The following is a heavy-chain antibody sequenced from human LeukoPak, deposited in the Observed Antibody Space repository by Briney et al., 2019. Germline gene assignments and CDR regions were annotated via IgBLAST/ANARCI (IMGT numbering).Heavy chain of an antibody. CDR2: ISDSSTYT. V-gene: IGHV3-21*06. CDR3: ARGDGSGWYEATFDY. J-gene: IGHJ4*02. Sequence: GGSLRLSCAASGFTFRTYSMHWVRQAPGKGLEWVSSISDSSTYTKYADSLKGRFTISRDNTKTSLHLEMNSLRAEDTAVYYCARGDGSGWYEATFDYWGQGTLVTVSS. D-gene: IGHD6-19*01. CDR1: GFTFRTYS.